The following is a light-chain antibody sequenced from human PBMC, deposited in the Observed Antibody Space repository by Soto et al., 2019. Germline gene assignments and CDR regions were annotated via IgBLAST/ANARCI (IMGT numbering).Light chain of an antibody. V-gene: IGKV3-20*01. Sequence: ESVLTQSPGTLSLSPGERATLSCRAGQSITTNYLAWYQQRFGQAPRLLIYGASNRATGIPDRFSGSGSGTDFTLTISRLEPDDFAVYYCQQYGSSITFGQGTRLEI. CDR2: GAS. J-gene: IGKJ5*01. CDR3: QQYGSSIT. CDR1: QSITTNY.